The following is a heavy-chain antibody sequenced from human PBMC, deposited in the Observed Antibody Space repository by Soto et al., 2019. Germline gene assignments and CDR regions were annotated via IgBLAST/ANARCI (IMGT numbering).Heavy chain of an antibody. CDR3: AKDLKSSSWPHYYYYGMDV. CDR2: ISWDGGST. Sequence: GSLRLSCAASGFTFDDYTMHWVRQAPGKGLEWVSLISWDGGSTYYADSVKGRFTISRDNSKNSLYLQMNSLRTEDTALYYCAKDLKSSSWPHYYYYGMDVWGQGTTVTVSS. V-gene: IGHV3-43*01. D-gene: IGHD6-13*01. J-gene: IGHJ6*02. CDR1: GFTFDDYT.